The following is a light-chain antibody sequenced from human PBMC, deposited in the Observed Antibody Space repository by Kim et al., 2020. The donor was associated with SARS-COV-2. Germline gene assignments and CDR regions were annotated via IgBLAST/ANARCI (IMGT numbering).Light chain of an antibody. Sequence: GRRVAIACSGNRANIGNNYVSWYQQLPETAPKLLIYANNKRPSGIPDRFSGSKSGTSATLGITGLQTGDEADYYCGTWDSSLSAGVFGGGTQLTVL. CDR2: ANN. V-gene: IGLV1-51*01. CDR1: RANIGNNY. J-gene: IGLJ2*01. CDR3: GTWDSSLSAGV.